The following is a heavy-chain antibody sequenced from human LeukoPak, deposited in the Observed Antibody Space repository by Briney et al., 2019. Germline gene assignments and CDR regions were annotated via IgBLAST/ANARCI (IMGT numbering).Heavy chain of an antibody. D-gene: IGHD3-22*01. CDR3: ARFNVGFYDSSGYYIY. Sequence: PSVKVSCKASGGTFSSYAISWMRQAPGQGLEWMGGIIPIFGTANYAQKFQGRVTITADESTSTAYMELSSLRSEDTAVYYCARFNVGFYDSSGYYIYWGQGTLVTVSS. CDR2: IIPIFGTA. J-gene: IGHJ4*02. CDR1: GGTFSSYA. V-gene: IGHV1-69*13.